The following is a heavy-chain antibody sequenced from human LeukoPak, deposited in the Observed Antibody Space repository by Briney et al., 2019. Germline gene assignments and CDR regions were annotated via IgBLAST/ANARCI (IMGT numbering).Heavy chain of an antibody. D-gene: IGHD6-13*01. V-gene: IGHV3-30-3*01. Sequence: GGSLRLSCAASGFTFSSYAMHWVRQAPGKGLEWVAVISYDGSNKYYADSVKGRFTISRDNSKNTLYLQMNSLRAEDTAVYYCARGGIAAAGIFDYWGQGTLVTVSS. CDR2: ISYDGSNK. CDR1: GFTFSSYA. J-gene: IGHJ4*02. CDR3: ARGGIAAAGIFDY.